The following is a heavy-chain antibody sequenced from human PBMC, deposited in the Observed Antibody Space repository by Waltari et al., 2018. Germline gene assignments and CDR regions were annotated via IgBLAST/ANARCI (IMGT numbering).Heavy chain of an antibody. CDR1: GFTLSNYW. CDR2: IKTDGAEE. Sequence: EVQLVESGGALVQPGGSLRLSGASSGFTLSNYWMSWVRQAPGKGPEWMANIKTDGAEEYYVDSVRGRFTISRDNAKNLLFLQMNSLRPEDTAVYYCARDQWFGFDIWGQGTMVTVSS. V-gene: IGHV3-7*01. D-gene: IGHD3-22*01. CDR3: ARDQWFGFDI. J-gene: IGHJ3*02.